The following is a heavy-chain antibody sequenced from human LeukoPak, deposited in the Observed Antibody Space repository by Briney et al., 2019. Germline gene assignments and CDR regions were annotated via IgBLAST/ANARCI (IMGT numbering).Heavy chain of an antibody. CDR1: GYTFTSYA. D-gene: IGHD2-21*02. CDR2: INTNTGSP. CDR3: ASYDCGDY. Sequence: RASVTVSCKASGYTFTSYAMNWVRQVPGQGLEWMGWINTNTGSPTYAQAFTGRFVFSLDTSVSTAYLQISSLKTEDTAVYYCASYDCGDYWGQGALVTVSS. V-gene: IGHV7-4-1*02. J-gene: IGHJ4*02.